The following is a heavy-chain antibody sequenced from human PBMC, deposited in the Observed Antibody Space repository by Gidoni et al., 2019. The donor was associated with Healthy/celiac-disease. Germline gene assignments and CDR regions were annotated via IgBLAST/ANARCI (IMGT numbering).Heavy chain of an antibody. J-gene: IGHJ4*02. V-gene: IGHV3-23*04. D-gene: IGHD2-15*01. CDR1: GFTFSSSA. Sequence: EVQLVESGGGLVQPGGSLRLSCAASGFTFSSSAMSWVRQAPGKGLEWVSAISGSGGSTYYADSVKGRFTISRDNSKNTLYLQMNSLRAEDTAVYYCANTLKEYCSGGSCFRVYWGQGTLVTVSS. CDR3: ANTLKEYCSGGSCFRVY. CDR2: ISGSGGST.